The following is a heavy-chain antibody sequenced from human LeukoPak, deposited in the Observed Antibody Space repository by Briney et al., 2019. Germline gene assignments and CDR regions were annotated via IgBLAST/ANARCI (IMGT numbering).Heavy chain of an antibody. CDR1: GFTFNDYG. D-gene: IGHD5-18*01. Sequence: PGGALRLSCAASGFTFNDYGMSWVRQPPEKGLEWVSDIIWNGGHTAYADSVKGRFTISRDNAKNSLYLLMNSLRAEDTALYYCAREKEYSSGTDYFDYWGQGTQVTVS. J-gene: IGHJ4*02. V-gene: IGHV3-20*04. CDR2: IIWNGGHT. CDR3: AREKEYSSGTDYFDY.